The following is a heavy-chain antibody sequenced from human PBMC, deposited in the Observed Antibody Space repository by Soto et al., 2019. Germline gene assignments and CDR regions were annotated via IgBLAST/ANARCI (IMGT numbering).Heavy chain of an antibody. V-gene: IGHV1-69*08. CDR2: IIPILGET. CDR1: GTIFSSYT. D-gene: IGHD3-16*01. Sequence: QVQLVQSGAEVKKPGSSVRVSCKASGTIFSSYTISWVRQAPGQGLEWMGRIIPILGETNSAQKFQGRVTLTADKSTNTAYMELNSLRLXXTXXYYCARGLGGRMDDWGQGTTVTVSS. J-gene: IGHJ6*02. CDR3: ARGLGGRMDD.